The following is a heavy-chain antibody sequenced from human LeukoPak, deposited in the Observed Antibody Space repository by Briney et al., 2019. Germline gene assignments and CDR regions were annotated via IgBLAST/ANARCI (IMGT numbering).Heavy chain of an antibody. Sequence: PGGSLRLSCAASGFTFSRYWMHWVRQAPETGLVWVSRIDSDGSITDYADSVKGRFTISRDNAKNTLYLQMNSLRADDTAVYYCSRGDCTSTTCHNWFDPWGQGTLVTVSS. CDR3: SRGDCTSTTCHNWFDP. CDR2: IDSDGSIT. CDR1: GFTFSRYW. J-gene: IGHJ5*02. V-gene: IGHV3-74*01. D-gene: IGHD2-2*01.